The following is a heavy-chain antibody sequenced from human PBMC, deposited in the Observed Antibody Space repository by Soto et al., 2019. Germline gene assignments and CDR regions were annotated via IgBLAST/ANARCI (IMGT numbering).Heavy chain of an antibody. Sequence: PGESLKLSCKVSVYSFTNYWISWVRQMPGKGLEWMGRIDPSDSYTKHSPSFQGHVTISADKSISTAYLQWSSLKASDTAMYYCARQYCRSTSCYIGWFDPWGQGTLVTVSS. D-gene: IGHD2-2*02. CDR3: ARQYCRSTSCYIGWFDP. CDR2: IDPSDSYT. J-gene: IGHJ5*02. CDR1: VYSFTNYW. V-gene: IGHV5-10-1*01.